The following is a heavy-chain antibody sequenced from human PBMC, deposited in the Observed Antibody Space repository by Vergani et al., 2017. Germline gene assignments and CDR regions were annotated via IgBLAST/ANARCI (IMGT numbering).Heavy chain of an antibody. J-gene: IGHJ3*02. CDR2: INPNSGGT. CDR1: GYTFTGYY. D-gene: IGHD2-2*02. CDR3: ASRGPDGVPAAIARDGAFDI. V-gene: IGHV1-2*02. Sequence: QVQLVQSGAAVKKPAASVKVSCKASGYTFTGYYMHWVRQAPGQGLEWMGWINPNSGGTNYAQKFQGRVTMTRDTSISTAYMELSRLRSDDTAVYYCASRGPDGVPAAIARDGAFDIWGQGTMVTVSS.